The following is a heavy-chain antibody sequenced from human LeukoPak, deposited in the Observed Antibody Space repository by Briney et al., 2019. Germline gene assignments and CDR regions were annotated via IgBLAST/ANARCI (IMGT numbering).Heavy chain of an antibody. J-gene: IGHJ4*02. V-gene: IGHV1-3*01. CDR2: INAGNGNT. Sequence: GASVKVSCKASGYTFASYAMHCVRQAPGQRLEWMGWINAGNGNTKYSQKFQGRVTITRDTPASTAYMELSSLRSEDTAVYYCARSGAMVRGTSFDYWGQGTLVTVSS. CDR3: ARSGAMVRGTSFDY. CDR1: GYTFASYA. D-gene: IGHD3-10*01.